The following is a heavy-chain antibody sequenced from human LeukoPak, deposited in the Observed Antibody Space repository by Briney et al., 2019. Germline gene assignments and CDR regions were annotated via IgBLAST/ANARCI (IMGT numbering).Heavy chain of an antibody. CDR1: GYTFTSYY. D-gene: IGHD5-18*01. J-gene: IGHJ6*02. V-gene: IGHV1-46*01. CDR2: INPSDGST. CDR3: ARSYSYGPGSHYYYYYGMDV. Sequence: ASVKVSCKASGYTFTSYYMHWVRQAPGQGLEWMGLINPSDGSTNYAQKFQGRVAMTRDTSTSTVYMELRSLRSDDTAVYYCARSYSYGPGSHYYYYYGMDVWGQGTTVTVSS.